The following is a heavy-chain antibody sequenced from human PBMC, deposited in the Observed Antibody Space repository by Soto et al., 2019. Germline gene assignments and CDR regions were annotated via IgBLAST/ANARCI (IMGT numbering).Heavy chain of an antibody. J-gene: IGHJ4*02. V-gene: IGHV3-23*01. Sequence: EVQLLESGGGLVQPGGSLRLSCAASGFTFSSYAMSWVRQAPGKGLEWVSAISGSGGSTYYADSVKGRFTIYRDNSKNTLYLQMNSLRAEDTAVYYCAKRQNYYDSSGYYLFDYWGQGTLVTVSS. CDR3: AKRQNYYDSSGYYLFDY. D-gene: IGHD3-22*01. CDR2: ISGSGGST. CDR1: GFTFSSYA.